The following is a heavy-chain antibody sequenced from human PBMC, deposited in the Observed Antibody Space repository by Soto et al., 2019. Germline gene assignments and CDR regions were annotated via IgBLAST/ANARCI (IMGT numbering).Heavy chain of an antibody. D-gene: IGHD5-12*01. CDR2: ISSSSSYI. CDR1: GFTFSSYS. J-gene: IGHJ4*02. Sequence: GGSLRLSCAASGFTFSSYSMNWVRQAPGKGLEWVSSISSSSSYIYYADSVKGRFTISRDNAKNSLYLQMNSLRAEDTAVYYCARENIVATAPFTSWYYFDYWGQGTLVTVSS. V-gene: IGHV3-21*01. CDR3: ARENIVATAPFTSWYYFDY.